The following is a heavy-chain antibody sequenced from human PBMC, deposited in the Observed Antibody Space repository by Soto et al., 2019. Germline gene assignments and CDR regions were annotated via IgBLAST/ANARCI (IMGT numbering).Heavy chain of an antibody. D-gene: IGHD2-15*01. V-gene: IGHV3-9*01. Sequence: GGSLRLSCVASGFTFDDYAMHWVRQAPGKGLEWVSGINWNSGNIGYADSVKGRFTISRDTAKKSLYLKMNSLRAEDTASYYCAKGSGGTYHYYGMDVWGQGTTVTVSS. J-gene: IGHJ6*02. CDR1: GFTFDDYA. CDR3: AKGSGGTYHYYGMDV. CDR2: INWNSGNI.